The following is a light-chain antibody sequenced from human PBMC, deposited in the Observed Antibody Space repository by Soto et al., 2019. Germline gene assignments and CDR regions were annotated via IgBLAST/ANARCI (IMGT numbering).Light chain of an antibody. CDR2: AAS. V-gene: IGKV1-9*01. CDR1: QDISTS. CDR3: QQYGSSPRT. J-gene: IGKJ1*01. Sequence: DIQLTQSPSFLSASVGDRVTITCRASQDISTSLAWYQQKPGKAPKLLIYAASTLQSGVPSRFSGSGSGADFILTITRLQPEDFAVYYCQQYGSSPRTFGQGTKVDNK.